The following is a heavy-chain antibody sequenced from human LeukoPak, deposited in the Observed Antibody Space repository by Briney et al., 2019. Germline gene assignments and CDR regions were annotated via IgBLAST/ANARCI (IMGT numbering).Heavy chain of an antibody. Sequence: GASVKVSCKASGGTFSSYAISWVRQAPGQELEWMGRIIPIFGTANYAQKFQGRVTITTDESTSTAYMELSSLRSEDTAVYYCARDCGGDCYWSPTADAFDIWGQGTMVTVSS. CDR2: IIPIFGTA. CDR3: ARDCGGDCYWSPTADAFDI. CDR1: GGTFSSYA. J-gene: IGHJ3*02. D-gene: IGHD2-21*02. V-gene: IGHV1-69*05.